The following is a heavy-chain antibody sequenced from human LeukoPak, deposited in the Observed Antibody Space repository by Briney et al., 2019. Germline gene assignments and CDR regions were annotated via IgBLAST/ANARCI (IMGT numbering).Heavy chain of an antibody. J-gene: IGHJ4*02. V-gene: IGHV4-59*08. CDR3: ARRTTGTGPFDY. CDR2: IYYRGST. CDR1: GGSITSYY. Sequence: KASETLSLTCTVAGGSITSYYWSWIRQPPGKGLEWIAYIYYRGSTNYNPSLKSRVTISVDTSKNQFSLKLSSVTAADTAVYYCARRTTGTGPFDYWGQGTLVTVSS. D-gene: IGHD1-1*01.